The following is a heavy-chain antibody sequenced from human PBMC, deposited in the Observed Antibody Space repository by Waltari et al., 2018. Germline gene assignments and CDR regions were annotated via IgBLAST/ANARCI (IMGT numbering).Heavy chain of an antibody. V-gene: IGHV3-23*01. CDR2: LGASGGGA. Sequence: EVQLLESGGGLVQPGGSLRVSCAASGFTFSNSAMSWVRQVPGKGGGGGQGLGASGGGAYYEDAVKGRFTIARDKAKNNLYLQMHGLRAEDTALYYCAKGLEIHVTEGHPVDYWGQGTLVTVSS. CDR1: GFTFSNSA. J-gene: IGHJ4*02. D-gene: IGHD3-16*01. CDR3: AKGLEIHVTEGHPVDY.